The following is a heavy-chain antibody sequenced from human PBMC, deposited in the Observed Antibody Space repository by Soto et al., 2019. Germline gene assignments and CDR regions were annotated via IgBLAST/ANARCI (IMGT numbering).Heavy chain of an antibody. CDR1: GFTFNKYA. CDR3: VREDTGADQLVSAHY. V-gene: IGHV3-64*04. J-gene: IGHJ4*02. CDR2: ISDTGGST. Sequence: VQLVESGGGMVQPGGSLRLSCSASGFTFNKYAMHWVRQAPGTGLEYVSAISDTGGSTFHADAVKGRFTISRDDSKSIAYLDMNSLQTEDTAVYYCVREDTGADQLVSAHYWGQGTLVTVSS. D-gene: IGHD2-2*01.